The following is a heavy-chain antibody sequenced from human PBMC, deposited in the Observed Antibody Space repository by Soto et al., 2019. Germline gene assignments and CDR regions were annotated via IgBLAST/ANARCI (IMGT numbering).Heavy chain of an antibody. CDR2: ISYDGSNK. D-gene: IGHD3-22*01. Sequence: GGSLRLSCAASGFTFSSYAMHWVRQAPGKGLEWVAVISYDGSNKYYADSVKGRFTISRDNSENTLYLQMNSLRAEDTAVYYCARAIDYYDTIGYWGQGTLVTVSS. V-gene: IGHV3-30-3*01. CDR3: ARAIDYYDTIGY. CDR1: GFTFSSYA. J-gene: IGHJ4*02.